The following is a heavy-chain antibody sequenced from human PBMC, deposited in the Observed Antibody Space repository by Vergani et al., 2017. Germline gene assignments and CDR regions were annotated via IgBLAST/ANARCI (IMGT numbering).Heavy chain of an antibody. Sequence: QLHLQESGPGLVKPSETLSLTCTVSGGSITSSSYYWGWIRQPPGKGLEWIGNIYHSGGAYYNPSLKGRVTISVDTSKNQFSLKLSSVTAADTAVYYCARVRLAARPWGDYYYYMDVWGKGTTVTVSS. V-gene: IGHV4-39*07. D-gene: IGHD6-6*01. CDR1: GGSITSSSYY. CDR2: IYHSGGA. CDR3: ARVRLAARPWGDYYYYMDV. J-gene: IGHJ6*03.